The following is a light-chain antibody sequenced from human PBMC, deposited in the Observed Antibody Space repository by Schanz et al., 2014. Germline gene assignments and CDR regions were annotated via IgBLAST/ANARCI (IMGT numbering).Light chain of an antibody. CDR3: SSYTSTSTQV. J-gene: IGLJ1*01. CDR1: SSDVGGYSY. CDR2: DVS. Sequence: QSALTQPASVSGSPGQSITISCTGTSSDVGGYSYVSWYQQHPGEAPKLMIFDVSLRPSGISNRFSGSKSDNTASLTISGLQADDEADYYCSSYTSTSTQVFGTGTKLTVL. V-gene: IGLV2-14*03.